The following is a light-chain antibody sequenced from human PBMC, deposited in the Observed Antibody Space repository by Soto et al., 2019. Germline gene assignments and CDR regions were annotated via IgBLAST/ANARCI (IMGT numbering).Light chain of an antibody. CDR3: LQYYTTPRT. Sequence: DIVMTQSPDSLAVSLGERATINCKSSQSVLYSSNNKNYLAWYQQKPGQTPKLIIYWASTRESGVPDRFSGSGSGTEFTLTISSLQAEDVAVYYCLQYYTTPRTFAQGTKVEIK. V-gene: IGKV4-1*01. CDR2: WAS. J-gene: IGKJ1*01. CDR1: QSVLYSSNNKNY.